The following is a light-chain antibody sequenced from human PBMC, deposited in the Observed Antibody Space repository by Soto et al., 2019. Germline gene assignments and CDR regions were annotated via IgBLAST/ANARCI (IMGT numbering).Light chain of an antibody. J-gene: IGKJ5*01. CDR3: QYHGSSPIT. CDR2: DAS. CDR1: QSVSSY. V-gene: IGKV3-11*01. Sequence: EIVLTQSAATLSWSPGERATLSSRASQSVSSYLAWYQQKTGQAPRILIYDASNRATGIPARFSGSGSGTDFNLTISSLETEDFALFYCQYHGSSPITFGQGTRLEIK.